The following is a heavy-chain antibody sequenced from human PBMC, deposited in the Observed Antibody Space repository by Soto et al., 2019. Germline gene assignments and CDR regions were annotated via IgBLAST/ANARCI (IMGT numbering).Heavy chain of an antibody. CDR2: IYYSGST. Sequence: TSETLSLSCTVSGGSISSYYWSWIRQPPGKGLEWIGYIYYSGSTNYNPSLKSRVTISEDTSKNQFYVKLSSVTAADTAVYYCARKVGRYFDWLLDYWGQGTLVTVSS. CDR3: ARKVGRYFDWLLDY. CDR1: GGSISSYY. D-gene: IGHD3-9*01. V-gene: IGHV4-59*08. J-gene: IGHJ4*02.